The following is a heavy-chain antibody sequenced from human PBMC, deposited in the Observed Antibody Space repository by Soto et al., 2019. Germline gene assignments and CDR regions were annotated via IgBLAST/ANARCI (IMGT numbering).Heavy chain of an antibody. J-gene: IGHJ4*02. V-gene: IGHV3-30*04. CDR3: APHDFAY. CDR1: GFTFSNYA. Sequence: QVQLVESGGGVVQPGRSLRLSCAASGFTFSNYAMHWVRQAPGKGREWVAIISDDGTKKYYADSVKGRFTISRDNSKNTLYLQLNGLRTEDTAVYFCAPHDFAYWGEGTLVTVSS. CDR2: ISDDGTKK.